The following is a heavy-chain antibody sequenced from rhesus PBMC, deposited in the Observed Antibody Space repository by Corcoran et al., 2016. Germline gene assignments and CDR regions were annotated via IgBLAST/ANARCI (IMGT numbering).Heavy chain of an antibody. V-gene: IGHV4-127*01. CDR2: ISYSGSS. CDR1: GYSISSGYG. Sequence: QVQLQESGPGLVKPSETLSLTCAVPGYSISSGYGWSWIRQPPGQGLEWIGYISYSGSSYYTPSFKSRVTISIDTSKNQFSLKLSSVTAADTAVYYCANLGIAAAGTDYWGQGVLVTVSS. CDR3: ANLGIAAAGTDY. D-gene: IGHD6-31*01. J-gene: IGHJ4*01.